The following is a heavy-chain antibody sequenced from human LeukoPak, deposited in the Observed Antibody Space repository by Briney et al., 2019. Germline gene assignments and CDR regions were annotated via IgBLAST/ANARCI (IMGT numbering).Heavy chain of an antibody. J-gene: IGHJ4*02. V-gene: IGHV1-2*02. CDR3: TRRYCSGGSCYDFDY. CDR2: INPNSGGT. CDR1: GYTFTGYY. Sequence: ASVKVSCKASGYTFTGYYMHWVRQAPGQGLAWMGWINPNSGGTNYAQKFQGRVTMTRDTSISTAYMELSRLRSDDTAVYYCTRRYCSGGSCYDFDYWGQGTLVTVSS. D-gene: IGHD2-15*01.